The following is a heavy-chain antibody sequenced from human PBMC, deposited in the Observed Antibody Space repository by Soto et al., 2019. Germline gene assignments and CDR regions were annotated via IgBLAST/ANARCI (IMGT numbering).Heavy chain of an antibody. Sequence: NPEASVKVSCKASGYTFTSYYMHWVRQAPGQGLEWMGIINPSGGSTSYAQKFQGRVTMTRDTSTSTVYMELSSLRSEDTAVYYCARVLVVVAAADAFDIWGQGTVVTVSS. CDR2: INPSGGST. J-gene: IGHJ3*02. CDR1: GYTFTSYY. D-gene: IGHD2-15*01. V-gene: IGHV1-46*03. CDR3: ARVLVVVAAADAFDI.